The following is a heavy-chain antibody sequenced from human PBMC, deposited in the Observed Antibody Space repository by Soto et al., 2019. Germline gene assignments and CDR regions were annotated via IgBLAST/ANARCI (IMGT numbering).Heavy chain of an antibody. J-gene: IGHJ6*02. CDR1: GGTFSSYA. CDR3: ARFFEDFVVVIDSYYYRMDV. Sequence: SVKLCCKASGGTFSSYAISWVRQAPGQGLEWMGGIIPIFGTANYAQKFQGRVTITADESTSTAYMELSSLRSEDTAVYYCARFFEDFVVVIDSYYYRMDVWGQGNTVTVSS. D-gene: IGHD3-3*01. CDR2: IIPIFGTA. V-gene: IGHV1-69*13.